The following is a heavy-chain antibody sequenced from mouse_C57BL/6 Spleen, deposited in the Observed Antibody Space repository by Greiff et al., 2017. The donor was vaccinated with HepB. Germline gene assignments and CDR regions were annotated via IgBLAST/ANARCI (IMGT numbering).Heavy chain of an antibody. CDR2: IYPGSGST. Sequence: QVQLKQPGAELVKPGASVKMSCKASGYTFTSYWITWVKQRPGQGLEWIGDIYPGSGSTNYNEKFKSKATLTVDTSSSTAYMQLSSLTSEDSAVYYCAHSNYPYYAMDYWGQGTSVTVSS. J-gene: IGHJ4*01. CDR3: AHSNYPYYAMDY. D-gene: IGHD2-5*01. V-gene: IGHV1-55*01. CDR1: GYTFTSYW.